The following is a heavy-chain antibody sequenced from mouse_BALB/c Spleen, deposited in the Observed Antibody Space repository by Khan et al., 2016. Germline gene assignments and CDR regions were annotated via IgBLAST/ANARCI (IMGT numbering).Heavy chain of an antibody. D-gene: IGHD1-1*01. V-gene: IGHV2-2*02. CDR2: IWSGGST. CDR3: ASFYYGSTLYYAMDY. Sequence: QVRLQQSGPGLVQPSQSLSITCTVSGFSLTSYGVHWVRQSPGKGLEWLGVIWSGGSTDYNAAFISRLSISKDNSKSQVFFKMNSLQANDTAIYYWASFYYGSTLYYAMDYWGQGTSVTVSS. J-gene: IGHJ4*01. CDR1: GFSLTSYG.